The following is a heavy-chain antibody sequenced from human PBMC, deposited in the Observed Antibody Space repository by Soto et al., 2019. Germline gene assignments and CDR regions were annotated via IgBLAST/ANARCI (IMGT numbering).Heavy chain of an antibody. CDR3: DTDGSDAFDI. J-gene: IGHJ3*02. Sequence: GGSLRLSCAASGFTFSNAWMSWVRQAPGKGLEWVARIKSKTDGGTNDYAAPVKVRITSSRDESKITLYLQRNSVKAEDTSVCYCDTDGSDAFDIWGQGTMVTVSS. CDR2: IKSKTDGGTN. D-gene: IGHD3-10*01. V-gene: IGHV3-15*01. CDR1: GFTFSNAW.